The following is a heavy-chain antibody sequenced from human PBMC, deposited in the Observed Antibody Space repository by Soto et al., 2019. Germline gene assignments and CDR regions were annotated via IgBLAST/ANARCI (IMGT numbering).Heavy chain of an antibody. V-gene: IGHV3-33*01. D-gene: IGHD3-22*01. CDR1: GFTFSSYG. Sequence: GGSLRLSCAASGFTFSSYGMHWVRQAPGKGLEWVAVIWYDGSNKYYADSVKGRFTISRDNSKNTLYLQMNSLRAEDTAVYYCARDLEGLSGYPSWGQGTLVTVSS. CDR3: ARDLEGLSGYPS. CDR2: IWYDGSNK. J-gene: IGHJ4*02.